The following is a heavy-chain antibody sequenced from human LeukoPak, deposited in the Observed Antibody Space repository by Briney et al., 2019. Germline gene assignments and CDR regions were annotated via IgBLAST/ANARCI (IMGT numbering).Heavy chain of an antibody. D-gene: IGHD1-1*01. Sequence: GTSLRLSCVASGFRITSSGMHWVRQAPGKGLEWVACVSSDGSWEYCADSVKGRFTVSRGVFKNTLNLQMDTLRVEDTAVYYCAGGRGTWNDGYFALWGQGTQVIVSS. CDR2: VSSDGSWE. CDR3: AGGRGTWNDGYFAL. J-gene: IGHJ4*02. CDR1: GFRITSSG. V-gene: IGHV3-33*01.